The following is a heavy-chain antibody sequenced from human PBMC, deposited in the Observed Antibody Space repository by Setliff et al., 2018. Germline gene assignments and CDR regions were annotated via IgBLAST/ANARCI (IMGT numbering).Heavy chain of an antibody. CDR2: IYSGGST. CDR1: GFTVSSNY. D-gene: IGHD6-19*01. V-gene: IGHV3-53*05. J-gene: IGHJ1*01. Sequence: GGSLRLSCAASGFTVSSNYMSWVRQAPGKGLEWVSVIYSGGSTYYADSVKGRFTISRDNAKNSLYLQMNSLRVEDMALYYCAKDSSGWPHSLISYFQHWGQGTLVTVSS. CDR3: AKDSSGWPHSLISYFQH.